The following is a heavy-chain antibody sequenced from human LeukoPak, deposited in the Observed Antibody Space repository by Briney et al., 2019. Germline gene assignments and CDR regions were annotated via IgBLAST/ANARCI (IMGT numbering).Heavy chain of an antibody. CDR3: AVGYCSSTSCYPNYYYYGMDV. CDR1: GDTFSSYA. Sequence: SVKVSCKASGDTFSSYAISWVRQAPGQGLEWMGRIIPIRGIANYAQKFQGRVTITADKSTSTAYMELSSLRSEDTAVYYCAVGYCSSTSCYPNYYYYGMDVWGQGTTVTVSS. CDR2: IIPIRGIA. J-gene: IGHJ6*02. D-gene: IGHD2-2*01. V-gene: IGHV1-69*04.